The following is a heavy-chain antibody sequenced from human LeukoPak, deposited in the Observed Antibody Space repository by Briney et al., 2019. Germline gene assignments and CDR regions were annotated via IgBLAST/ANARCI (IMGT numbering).Heavy chain of an antibody. V-gene: IGHV3-30*04. J-gene: IGHJ4*02. CDR3: ARDGANTYGRAFDF. D-gene: IGHD5-18*01. Sequence: PGGSLRLSCAASGFDFRSYAMHWVRQAPGKGLEWVSLISYYGTNTYYADSVKGRFTISRDNSKNTVLSQMTSLRVEDTAVYYCARDGANTYGRAFDFWGQGMQVTVSS. CDR1: GFDFRSYA. CDR2: ISYYGTNT.